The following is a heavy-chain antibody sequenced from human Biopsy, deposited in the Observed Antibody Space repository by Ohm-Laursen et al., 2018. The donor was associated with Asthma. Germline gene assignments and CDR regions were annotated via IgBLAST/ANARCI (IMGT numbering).Heavy chain of an antibody. CDR2: IYSGGGT. CDR3: ARDAPTGGYIDY. J-gene: IGHJ4*02. CDR1: GFTVSTNG. V-gene: IGHV3-53*01. Sequence: GSLRLSCAAPGFTVSTNGMSWVRQPPGKGLEWVSVIYSGGGTYYADSVKGRFTISRDNPRNSLYLQMNSLRAEDTAVYYCARDAPTGGYIDYWGLGTLVTVSS. D-gene: IGHD7-27*01.